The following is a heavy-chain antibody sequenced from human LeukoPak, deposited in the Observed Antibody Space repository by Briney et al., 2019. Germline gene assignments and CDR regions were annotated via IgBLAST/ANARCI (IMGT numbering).Heavy chain of an antibody. J-gene: IGHJ4*02. V-gene: IGHV3-48*01. CDR1: GFTFSSYS. Sequence: PGGSLRPSCAASGFTFSSYSMNWVRQAPGKGLAWVSYISSSTSTTYYADSVKGRFTISRDNAKNSLYLQMNSLRAEDTAVYYCARALRGAPFDYWGQGTLVTVSS. D-gene: IGHD3-10*01. CDR2: ISSSTSTT. CDR3: ARALRGAPFDY.